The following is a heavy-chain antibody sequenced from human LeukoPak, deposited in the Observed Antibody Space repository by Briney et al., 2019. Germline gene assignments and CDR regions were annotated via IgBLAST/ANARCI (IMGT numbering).Heavy chain of an antibody. CDR3: ARDSGFCSSRSCSLGY. D-gene: IGHD2-15*01. V-gene: IGHV3-21*01. Sequence: PGGSLRLSCAASGFTLSIYTMNWVRQAPGKGLEWVSSISSSSSYIYYADSVKGRYTISRDNAKNSLYLQMNSLRAEDTAVYYCARDSGFCSSRSCSLGYWGQGTLVTVSS. CDR2: ISSSSSYI. J-gene: IGHJ4*02. CDR1: GFTLSIYT.